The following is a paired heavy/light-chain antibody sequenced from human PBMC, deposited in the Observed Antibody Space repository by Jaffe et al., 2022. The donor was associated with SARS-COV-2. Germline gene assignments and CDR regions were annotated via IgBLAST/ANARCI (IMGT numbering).Light chain of an antibody. J-gene: IGLJ2*01. CDR3: SSYAGSNIVV. Sequence: QSALTQPPSASGSPGQSVTISCTGTSSDVGGYNYVSWYQQLPGKAPKLMIYEVTKRPSGVPDRFSGSKSGNTASLTVSGLQAEDESDYYCSSYAGSNIVVFGGGTKLTVL. CDR2: EVT. CDR1: SSDVGGYNY. V-gene: IGLV2-8*01.
Heavy chain of an antibody. Sequence: QVQLEESGGGVVQPGRSLRLSCAASGFAFSSYGMHWVRQAPGKGLEWVAAVWSDGNKKYHADSVKGRFTISRDNSKKTLYLQMNSLRAEDTAVYYCARDVYSSSSGIDNWGQGTLVTVSS. J-gene: IGHJ4*02. CDR3: ARDVYSSSSGIDN. CDR1: GFAFSSYG. D-gene: IGHD6-6*01. V-gene: IGHV3-33*01. CDR2: VWSDGNKK.